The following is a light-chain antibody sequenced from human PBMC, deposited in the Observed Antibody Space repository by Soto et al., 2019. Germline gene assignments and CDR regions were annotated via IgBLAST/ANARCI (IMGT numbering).Light chain of an antibody. CDR3: QQYYNTPLT. J-gene: IGKJ4*01. Sequence: DIVMTQSPDSLAVSLGERATINCKSSQSVLYSSDNKNYLAWYQQKPGQSPKLLFYWASTRESGVPARFSGSGSGTDFSLTISSLQSEDVAVSFCQQYYNTPLTFGGGTKVEIK. V-gene: IGKV4-1*01. CDR1: QSVLYSSDNKNY. CDR2: WAS.